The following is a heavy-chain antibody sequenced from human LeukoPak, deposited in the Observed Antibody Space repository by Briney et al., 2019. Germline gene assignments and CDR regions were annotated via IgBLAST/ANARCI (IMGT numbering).Heavy chain of an antibody. D-gene: IGHD5-18*01. CDR1: GFTFSSYS. J-gene: IGHJ4*02. CDR3: ARDAGGYSYGWYFDY. CDR2: ISYDGRTK. V-gene: IGHV3-30*03. Sequence: GSLRLSCAASGFTFSSYSMNWVRQAPGKGLEWVTLISYDGRTKYYADSVKGRFTISRDNSKNTLYLQMNSLRDEDTAVYYCARDAGGYSYGWYFDYWGQGTLVTVSS.